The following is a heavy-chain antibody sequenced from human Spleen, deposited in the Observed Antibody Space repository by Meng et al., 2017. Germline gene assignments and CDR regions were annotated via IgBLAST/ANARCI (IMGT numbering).Heavy chain of an antibody. D-gene: IGHD4-11*01. Sequence: GESLKISCGASGFTFSSCAMTWVRQAPGKGLEWVSAISASGGSPYYADSVKGRFTISRDKSKNTLYLQMSSLRAEDTAIYYCAKGASNYVGAPVDYWGQGTLVTVSS. CDR2: ISASGGSP. CDR3: AKGASNYVGAPVDY. CDR1: GFTFSSCA. J-gene: IGHJ4*02. V-gene: IGHV3-23*01.